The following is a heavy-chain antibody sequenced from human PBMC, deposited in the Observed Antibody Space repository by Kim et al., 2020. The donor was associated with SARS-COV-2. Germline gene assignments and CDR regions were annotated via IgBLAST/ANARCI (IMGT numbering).Heavy chain of an antibody. Sequence: GGSLRLSCAASGFTVSSNYMSWVRQAPGKGLEWVSVIYSGGSTYYADSVKGRFTISRDNSKNTLYLQMNSLRAEDTAVYYCARDFSSGSYFIDYWGQGTLVTVSS. CDR3: ARDFSSGSYFIDY. V-gene: IGHV3-66*01. CDR2: IYSGGST. CDR1: GFTVSSNY. J-gene: IGHJ4*02. D-gene: IGHD1-26*01.